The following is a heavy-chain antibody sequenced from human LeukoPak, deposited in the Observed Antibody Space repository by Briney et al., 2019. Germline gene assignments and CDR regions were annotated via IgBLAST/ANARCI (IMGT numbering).Heavy chain of an antibody. J-gene: IGHJ4*02. CDR1: GFTFDDYA. Sequence: PGGSLRLSCAASGFTFDDYAMHWVRHAPGKGLEWVSGISWNSGSIGYADSVKGRFTIPRDNAKNSLYLQMNSLRAEDTALYYCAKDLYPMVRGANIDYWGQGTLVTVSS. CDR2: ISWNSGSI. V-gene: IGHV3-9*01. CDR3: AKDLYPMVRGANIDY. D-gene: IGHD3-10*01.